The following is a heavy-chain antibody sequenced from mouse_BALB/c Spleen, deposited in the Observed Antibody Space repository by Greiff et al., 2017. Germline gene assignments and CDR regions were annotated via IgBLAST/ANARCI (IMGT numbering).Heavy chain of an antibody. CDR2: ISSGSSTI. V-gene: IGHV5-17*02. D-gene: IGHD2-4*01. Sequence: EVQGVESGGGLVQPGGSRKLSCAASGFTFSSFGMHWVRQAPEKGLEWVAYISSGSSTIYYADTVKGRFTISRDNPKNTLFLQMTSLRSEDTAMYYCATGDYDGYAMDYWGQGTSVTVSS. CDR3: ATGDYDGYAMDY. J-gene: IGHJ4*01. CDR1: GFTFSSFG.